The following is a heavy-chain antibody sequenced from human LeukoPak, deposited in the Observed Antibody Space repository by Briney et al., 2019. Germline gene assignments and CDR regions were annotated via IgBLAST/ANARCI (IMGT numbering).Heavy chain of an antibody. CDR3: ARSGSYYDDAFDI. CDR2: IYYSGST. J-gene: IGHJ3*02. CDR1: GGSISSYY. D-gene: IGHD1-26*01. Sequence: PSETLSLTCTVSGGSISSYYWSWIRQPPGKGLEWIGYIYYSGSTNYNPSLKSRVTISVDTSKNQFSLKLSSVTAADTAVYYCARSGSYYDDAFDIWGQGTMVTVSS. V-gene: IGHV4-59*12.